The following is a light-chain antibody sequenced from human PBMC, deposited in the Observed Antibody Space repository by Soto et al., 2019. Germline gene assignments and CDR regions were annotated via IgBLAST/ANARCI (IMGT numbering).Light chain of an antibody. J-gene: IGKJ1*01. CDR1: QSISVW. CDR2: KAS. Sequence: DIQMTQSPSTLSASVGERVTITCRASQSISVWLAWYQHKPGQAPKLLIYKASGLESGVPSRFSGSGSGTEFSLTISSLQPDDFATYYCQQYNSYPWTFGQGTKVEIK. CDR3: QQYNSYPWT. V-gene: IGKV1-5*03.